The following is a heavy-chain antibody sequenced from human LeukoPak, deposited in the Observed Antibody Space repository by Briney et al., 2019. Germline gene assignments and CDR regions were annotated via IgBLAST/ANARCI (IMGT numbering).Heavy chain of an antibody. CDR3: ARVQYYYDSSGYSYYYYYYMDV. Sequence: PSETLSLTCTVSGGSISSSSYYWGWLRQPPGTGLEWIGSIYYSGSTYYNPSLKSRVTISVDTSKNQFSPKLSSVTAADTAVYYCARVQYYYDSSGYSYYYYYYMDVWGKGTTVTISS. D-gene: IGHD3-22*01. V-gene: IGHV4-39*07. CDR2: IYYSGST. J-gene: IGHJ6*03. CDR1: GGSISSSSYY.